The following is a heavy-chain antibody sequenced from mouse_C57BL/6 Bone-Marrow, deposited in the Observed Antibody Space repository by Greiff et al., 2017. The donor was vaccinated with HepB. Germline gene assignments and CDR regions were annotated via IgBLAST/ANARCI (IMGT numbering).Heavy chain of an antibody. Sequence: QVQLQQPGAELVKPGASVKMSCKASGYTFTSYWITWVKQRPGQGLEWIGDIYPGSGSTNYNEKFKSKATLTVDTSSSTAYMQLSSLTSEDSAVYSCARSGDYDPLYWYFDVWGTGTTVTVSS. CDR3: ARSGDYDPLYWYFDV. D-gene: IGHD2-4*01. J-gene: IGHJ1*03. V-gene: IGHV1-55*01. CDR2: IYPGSGST. CDR1: GYTFTSYW.